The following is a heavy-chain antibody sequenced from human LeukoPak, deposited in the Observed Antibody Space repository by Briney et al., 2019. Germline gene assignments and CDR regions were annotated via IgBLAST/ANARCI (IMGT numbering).Heavy chain of an antibody. V-gene: IGHV1-8*03. CDR2: MNPTSGHT. J-gene: IGHJ3*02. CDR1: GYTFTNVD. D-gene: IGHD5-24*01. CDR3: VRDSDGQARADDPFDI. Sequence: ASVKVSCRASGYTFTNVDINWVRQAPGQGHERKGWMNPTSGHTGYAQNFQGRVTITRDTSTSTAYMELSSLRSEDTAVYYCVRDSDGQARADDPFDIWGQGTMVTVSS.